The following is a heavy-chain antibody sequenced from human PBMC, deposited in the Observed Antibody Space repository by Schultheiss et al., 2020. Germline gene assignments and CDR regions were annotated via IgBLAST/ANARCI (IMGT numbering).Heavy chain of an antibody. V-gene: IGHV4-59*12. CDR1: GGSISSYY. Sequence: TLSLTCTVSGGSISSYYWSWIRQPPGKGLEWIGYIYYSGSTYYNPSLKSRVTISVDTSKNQFSLKLSSVTAADTAVYYCARGRRWEQDYWGQGTLVTVSS. J-gene: IGHJ4*02. D-gene: IGHD1-26*01. CDR3: ARGRRWEQDY. CDR2: IYYSGST.